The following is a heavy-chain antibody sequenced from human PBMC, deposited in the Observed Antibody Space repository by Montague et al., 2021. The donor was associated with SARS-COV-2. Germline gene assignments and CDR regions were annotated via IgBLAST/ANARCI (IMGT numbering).Heavy chain of an antibody. CDR1: GGSISSYHHY. Sequence: SETLPLTCTVSGGSISSYHHYWGWIRQPPGKGLEWIGAMYYSGSTWLNPSLKSRVTISVDTSKNQLSLNLRSVTAADTAVYFCGRVILSATSNPFGCWGPGTLVTVSS. J-gene: IGHJ4*02. V-gene: IGHV4-39*07. CDR3: GRVILSATSNPFGC. CDR2: MYYSGST. D-gene: IGHD2-15*01.